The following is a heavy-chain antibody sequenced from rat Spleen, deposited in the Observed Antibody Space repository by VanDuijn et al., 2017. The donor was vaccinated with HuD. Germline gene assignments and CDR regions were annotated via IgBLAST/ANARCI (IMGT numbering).Heavy chain of an antibody. V-gene: IGHV5-17*01. D-gene: IGHD3-2*01. CDR1: GFTFSDYA. Sequence: EVQLVESGGGLVQPGRSLKLSCAASGFTFSDYAMAWVRQAPEKGLEWVASISYDGSSTYCRDSVKGRFTISRDNARSTLYLQMDSLRSEDTATYYCARHALWPWGQGVMVTVSS. CDR2: ISYDGSST. CDR3: ARHALWP. J-gene: IGHJ2*01.